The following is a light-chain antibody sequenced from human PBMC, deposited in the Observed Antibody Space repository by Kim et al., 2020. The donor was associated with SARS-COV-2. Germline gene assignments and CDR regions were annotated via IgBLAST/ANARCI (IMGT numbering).Light chain of an antibody. CDR1: NIGRKS. CDR2: YNT. Sequence: ATGTTATMTWRRNNIGRKSGHWYQEKPGQAPVMVIYYNTDRPSGSPERVSGSNSGNTATLTINRVEAGDEAHYYCQVWDRSSDHVVFGGGTQLTVL. J-gene: IGLJ2*01. V-gene: IGLV3-21*04. CDR3: QVWDRSSDHVV.